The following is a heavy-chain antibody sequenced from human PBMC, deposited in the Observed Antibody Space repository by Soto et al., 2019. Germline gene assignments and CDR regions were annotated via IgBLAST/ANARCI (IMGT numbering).Heavy chain of an antibody. CDR2: IKSKTDGETT. J-gene: IGHJ4*02. CDR3: TTETRGY. CDR1: GFTFSDAW. Sequence: ESGGGLVKPGESLRLSCAVSGFTFSDAWMSWVRQAPGKGLEWVGRIKSKTDGETTDYAAPVKGRFTISRDDSKNTLYLQMNSLKTEDTAVYYCTTETRGYWGQGTLVTVSS. V-gene: IGHV3-15*01.